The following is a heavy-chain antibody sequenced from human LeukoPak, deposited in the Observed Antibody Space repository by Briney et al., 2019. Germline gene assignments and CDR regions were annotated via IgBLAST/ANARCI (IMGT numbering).Heavy chain of an antibody. V-gene: IGHV3-30*01. D-gene: IGHD3-10*01. CDR1: GFTFSSYW. CDR2: TSYDGSKE. Sequence: GGSLRLSCAASGFTFSSYWMHWVRQAPGKGLEWVTLTSYDGSKEYYADSVKGRFTISRDNSKNTVYLQMNSLSAEDTAVYFCAYGSGSYRVFDIWGQGTMVTVSS. J-gene: IGHJ3*02. CDR3: AYGSGSYRVFDI.